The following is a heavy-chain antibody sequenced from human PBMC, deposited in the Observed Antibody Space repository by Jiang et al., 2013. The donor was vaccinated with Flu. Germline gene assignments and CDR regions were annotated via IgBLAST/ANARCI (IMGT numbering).Heavy chain of an antibody. CDR2: ISYDGSNK. D-gene: IGHD3-22*01. V-gene: IGHV3-30*03. Sequence: GGGLVQPGRSLRLSCAASGFTFSRYGMHWVRQAPGKGLEWVADISYDGSNKEYVDSVKGRFTISRDNSKNTLYLQMNSLRPEDTAVYYCARDNYDSSGYTFDYWGQGTLVTVSS. CDR1: GFTFSRYG. CDR3: ARDNYDSSGYTFDY. J-gene: IGHJ4*02.